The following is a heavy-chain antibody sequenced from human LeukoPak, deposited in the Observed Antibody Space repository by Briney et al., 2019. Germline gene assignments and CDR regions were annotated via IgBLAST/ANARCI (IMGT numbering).Heavy chain of an antibody. V-gene: IGHV1-2*02. D-gene: IGHD1-26*01. CDR1: GYTFTGYF. J-gene: IGHJ4*02. CDR2: INPNSGGT. Sequence: ASVKVSCKASGYTFTGYFMHWVRQAPGQGLEWMGWINPNSGGTNYAQKFQGRVNMTRDTSISTAYMELSRLRSDDTAVYYWAGALLKGGRIVGAADYWGQGTLVTVSS. CDR3: AGALLKGGRIVGAADY.